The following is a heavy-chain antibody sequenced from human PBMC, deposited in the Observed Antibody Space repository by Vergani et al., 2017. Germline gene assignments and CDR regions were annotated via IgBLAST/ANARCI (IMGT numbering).Heavy chain of an antibody. CDR1: GYTFTGYY. D-gene: IGHD6-19*01. V-gene: IGHV1-2*02. CDR3: ARVIAVAGSTKGFGY. Sequence: QVQLVQSGAEVKKPGASVKVSCKASGYTFTGYYMHLVRQATGQGLELMGWINPNSGGTNYAQKFQGRVTMTRDTSISTAYMELSRLRSDDTAVYYCARVIAVAGSTKGFGYWGQGTLVTVSS. CDR2: INPNSGGT. J-gene: IGHJ4*02.